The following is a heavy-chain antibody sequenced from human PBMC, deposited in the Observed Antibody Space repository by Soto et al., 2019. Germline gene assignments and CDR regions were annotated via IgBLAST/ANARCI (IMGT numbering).Heavy chain of an antibody. CDR3: ARRPSAGTTEIQDY. CDR1: GGSISSSSYY. CDR2: IYYSGST. Sequence: PSETLSHTCTVSGGSISSSSYYWGWIRQPPGKGLEWIGSIYYSGSTYYNPSLKSRVTISVDTSKNQFSLKLSSVTAADTAVYYCARRPSAGTTEIQDYWGQGTLVTVSS. V-gene: IGHV4-39*01. J-gene: IGHJ4*02. D-gene: IGHD1-1*01.